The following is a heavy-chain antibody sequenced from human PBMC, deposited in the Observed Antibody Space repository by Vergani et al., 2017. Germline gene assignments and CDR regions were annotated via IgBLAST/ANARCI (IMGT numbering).Heavy chain of an antibody. CDR1: GGSISSGSYY. CDR3: ARGQQWLFGGTNXFDP. CDR2: IYTSGST. J-gene: IGHJ5*02. D-gene: IGHD6-19*01. V-gene: IGHV4-61*02. Sequence: QVQLQESGPGLVKPSQTLSLTCTVSGGSISSGSYYWSWIRQPAGKGLEWIGRIYTSGSTNYNPSLKSRVTISVDTSKNQFSLKLSSVTAADTAVYYCARGQQWLFGGTNXFDPWGQGTLVTVSA.